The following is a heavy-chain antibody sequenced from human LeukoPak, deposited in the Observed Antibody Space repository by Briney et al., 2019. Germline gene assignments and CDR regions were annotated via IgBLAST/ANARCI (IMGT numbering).Heavy chain of an antibody. CDR1: GFTFSSNW. V-gene: IGHV3-74*01. CDR2: INSDGSST. J-gene: IGHJ4*02. Sequence: EGSLRLSCAASGFTFSSNWMHWVRQAPGKGLVWVSRINSDGSSTSYADSVKGRFTISRDNAKNTLYLQMSSLRADDTAVYYCARGLNDYGGPPRYWGQGTLVTVS. CDR3: ARGLNDYGGPPRY. D-gene: IGHD4-23*01.